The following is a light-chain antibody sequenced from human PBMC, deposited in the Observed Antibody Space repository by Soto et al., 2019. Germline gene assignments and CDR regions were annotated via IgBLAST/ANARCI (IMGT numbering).Light chain of an antibody. V-gene: IGLV1-40*01. CDR2: GNS. CDR3: HSYDSSLRGVV. CDR1: SSNIGAGYD. Sequence: QSVLTQPPSVSGAPGQRVTISCTGSSSNIGAGYDVHWYQQLPGTAPKLLIYGNSNRPSGVPDRFAVSKSGSSASLAITGLQAEDESDYYCHSYDSSLRGVVFGGGTKVTVL. J-gene: IGLJ2*01.